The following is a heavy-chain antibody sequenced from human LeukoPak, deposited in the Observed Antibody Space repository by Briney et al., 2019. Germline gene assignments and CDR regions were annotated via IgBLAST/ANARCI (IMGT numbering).Heavy chain of an antibody. J-gene: IGHJ4*02. CDR1: GGSISSSSYY. CDR2: SINDTGGT. Sequence: SETLSLTCTVSGGSISSSSYYWGWIRQSPGKGLEWIGESINDTGGTDYNPSLKGRVTISVDTSKKQFSLNLSSVTAADTALYYCARGRGRTVFDYWGQGTLVTVSS. V-gene: IGHV4-39*07. D-gene: IGHD4-17*01. CDR3: ARGRGRTVFDY.